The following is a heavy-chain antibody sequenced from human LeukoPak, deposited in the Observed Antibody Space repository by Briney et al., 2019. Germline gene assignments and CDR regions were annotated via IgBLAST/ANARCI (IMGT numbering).Heavy chain of an antibody. J-gene: IGHJ4*02. Sequence: ASVKVSCKASGYTFTGYYMHWVRQAPGQGLEWMGWINPNSGGTNYAQKFQGRVTMTRDTSISTAYMELSRLRSDDTAVYYCARGETLSQWELTTWGQGTLVTVSS. CDR3: ARGETLSQWELTT. D-gene: IGHD1-26*01. CDR2: INPNSGGT. V-gene: IGHV1-2*02. CDR1: GYTFTGYY.